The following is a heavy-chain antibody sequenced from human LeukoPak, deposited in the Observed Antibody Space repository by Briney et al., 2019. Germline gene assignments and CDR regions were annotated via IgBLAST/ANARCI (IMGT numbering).Heavy chain of an antibody. V-gene: IGHV3-23*01. Sequence: PGGSLRLSCAAPGFTFSSHAMSWVRQAPGKGLEWVSAISAGGGSTYYADSVKGRFTISRDNSKNTLYLQMNSLRAEDTAVYYCAKDLGYRDFDYWGQGTLVTVSS. CDR2: ISAGGGST. CDR1: GFTFSSHA. D-gene: IGHD6-13*01. CDR3: AKDLGYRDFDY. J-gene: IGHJ4*02.